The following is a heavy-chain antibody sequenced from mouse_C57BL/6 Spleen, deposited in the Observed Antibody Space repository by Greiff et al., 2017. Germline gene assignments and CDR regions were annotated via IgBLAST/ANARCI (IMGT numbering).Heavy chain of an antibody. CDR1: GYTFTDYE. CDR3: TRSSTTVVYFGY. D-gene: IGHD1-1*01. J-gene: IGHJ2*01. Sequence: QVQLQQSGAELVRPGASVTLSCKASGYTFTDYEMHWVKQTPVHGLEWIGAIDPETGGTAYNQKFKGKAILTADKSSSTAYMELRSLTSEDSAVYYWTRSSTTVVYFGYWGQGTTPTVSS. CDR2: IDPETGGT. V-gene: IGHV1-15*01.